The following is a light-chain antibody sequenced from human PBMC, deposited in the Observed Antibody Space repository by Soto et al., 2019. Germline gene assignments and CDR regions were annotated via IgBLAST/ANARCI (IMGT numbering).Light chain of an antibody. CDR2: DVT. Sequence: QSALTQPASVSGSPGQSITISCTGTSGDIGAYDYVSWYQQHPGKAPKVMIRDVTHRPSGVSNCFSGSKSGNTASLTISGLQAEDEADYYCSSYTTSSSVVFGGGTKVTVL. CDR1: SGDIGAYDY. J-gene: IGLJ2*01. CDR3: SSYTTSSSVV. V-gene: IGLV2-14*01.